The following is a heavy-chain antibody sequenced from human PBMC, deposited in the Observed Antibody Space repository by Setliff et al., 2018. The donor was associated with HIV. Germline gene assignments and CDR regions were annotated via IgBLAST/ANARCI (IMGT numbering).Heavy chain of an antibody. D-gene: IGHD6-19*01. V-gene: IGHV4-61*10. CDR1: AGSISSGRYY. CDR3: ARAQVGGIAVARDAFDI. Sequence: PSETLSLTCSVSAGSISSGRYYWSWIRQPAGKGLEWIGHIYYSGTTYYNPSLNGRVTISVDTSKNQFSLKLSSVTAADTAVYYCARAQVGGIAVARDAFDIWGQGTMVTVSS. CDR2: IYYSGTT. J-gene: IGHJ3*02.